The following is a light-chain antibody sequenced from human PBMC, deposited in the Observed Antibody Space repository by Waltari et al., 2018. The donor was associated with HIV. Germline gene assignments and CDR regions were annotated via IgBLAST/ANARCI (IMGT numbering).Light chain of an antibody. CDR1: TTDSRFKHH. J-gene: IGLJ2*01. CDR2: DVN. V-gene: IGLV2-14*01. CDR3: ASNRLDYTLI. Sequence: QSALTQPASVSGSPGQSINISCTGFTTDSRFKHHVSWYQHYAGNLPRHIIFDVNNRPSVISGLFSGTSSANSAFLSFSGLQSGDEAHYYCASNRLDYTLIFGGGTKLTVL.